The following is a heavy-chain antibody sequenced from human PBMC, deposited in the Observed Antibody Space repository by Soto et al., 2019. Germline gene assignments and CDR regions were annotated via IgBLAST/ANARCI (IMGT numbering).Heavy chain of an antibody. J-gene: IGHJ4*02. Sequence: PSETLSLTCTVSGGSISSSSYYWGWIRQPPGKGLEWIGSIYYSGSTYYNPSLKSRVTISVDTSKNQFSLKLSSVTAADTAVYYCARVSREPWFGEFHWGQGTLVTVSS. CDR3: ARVSREPWFGEFH. D-gene: IGHD3-10*01. V-gene: IGHV4-39*01. CDR2: IYYSGST. CDR1: GGSISSSSYY.